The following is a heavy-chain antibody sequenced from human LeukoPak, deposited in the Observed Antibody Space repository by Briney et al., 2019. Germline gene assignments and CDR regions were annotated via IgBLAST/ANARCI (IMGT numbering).Heavy chain of an antibody. D-gene: IGHD3-3*01. V-gene: IGHV1-2*02. Sequence: GASVKVSCKASGYTFTGYYMHWVRQAPGQGLEWMGWINPNSGGTNYAQKFQGRVTVTRNTSISTAYMELSSLRSEDTAVYYCARGPKDRKGYYGSVGYWGQGTLGNVSS. CDR2: INPNSGGT. J-gene: IGHJ4*02. CDR3: ARGPKDRKGYYGSVGY. CDR1: GYTFTGYY.